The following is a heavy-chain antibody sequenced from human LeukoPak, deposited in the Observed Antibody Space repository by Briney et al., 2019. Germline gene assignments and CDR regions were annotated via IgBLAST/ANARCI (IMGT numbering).Heavy chain of an antibody. V-gene: IGHV4-34*01. CDR3: ARQWGDIVVVPAAMRYYYYGMDV. CDR1: GGSFSGYY. J-gene: IGHJ6*02. Sequence: SETLSLPCAVYGGSFSGYYWSWFRQPPGKGLEWIGEINPSGSTNYNPSLKSRVTISVDTSKNQFSLKLSSVTAADTAVYYCARQWGDIVVVPAAMRYYYYGMDVWGQGTTVTVSS. CDR2: INPSGST. D-gene: IGHD2-2*01.